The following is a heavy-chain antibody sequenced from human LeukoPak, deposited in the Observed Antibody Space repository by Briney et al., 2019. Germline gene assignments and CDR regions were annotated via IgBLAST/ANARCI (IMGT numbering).Heavy chain of an antibody. CDR3: ARGLAGFDF. CDR1: GFTFSSYA. V-gene: IGHV3-23*01. J-gene: IGHJ4*02. Sequence: PGGSLRLSCAASGFTFSSYAMSWVRQAPGKGLEWVSAISVGGGSTYYAGSMKGRFTISRDNSKSTLFLQVNSLRAEDTAAYYCARGLAGFDFWGQGTLVTISS. CDR2: ISVGGGST.